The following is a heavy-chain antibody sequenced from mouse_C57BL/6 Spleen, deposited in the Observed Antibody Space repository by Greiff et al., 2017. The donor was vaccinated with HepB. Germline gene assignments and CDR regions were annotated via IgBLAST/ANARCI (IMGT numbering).Heavy chain of an antibody. CDR1: GFTFSDYG. Sequence: DVHLVESGGGLVKPGGSLKLSCAASGFTFSDYGMHWVRQAPEKGLEWVAYISSGSSTIYYADTVKGRFTISRDNAKNTLFLQMTSLRSEDTAMYYCSMYYYGNYFDYWGQGTTLTVSS. J-gene: IGHJ2*01. CDR2: ISSGSSTI. V-gene: IGHV5-17*01. CDR3: SMYYYGNYFDY. D-gene: IGHD1-1*01.